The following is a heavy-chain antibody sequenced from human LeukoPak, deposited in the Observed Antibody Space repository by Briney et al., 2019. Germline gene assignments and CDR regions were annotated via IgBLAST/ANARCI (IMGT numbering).Heavy chain of an antibody. CDR1: GFTFSSYS. D-gene: IGHD3/OR15-3a*01. Sequence: GGSLRLSCAASGFTFSSYSMNWVRQAPGKGLEWVSSISSSRSYIYYADSVKDRFTISRDNAKNSLYLQMNSLRAEDTAVYYCARDGLEDAFDIWGQGTMVTVSS. CDR3: ARDGLEDAFDI. V-gene: IGHV3-21*01. J-gene: IGHJ3*02. CDR2: ISSSRSYI.